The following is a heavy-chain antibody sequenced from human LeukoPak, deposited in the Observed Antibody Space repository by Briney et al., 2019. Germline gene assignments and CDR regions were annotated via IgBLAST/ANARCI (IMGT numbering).Heavy chain of an antibody. D-gene: IGHD3-16*02. J-gene: IGHJ4*02. CDR2: IDQDGSEK. V-gene: IGHV3-7*01. Sequence: PGGSLRLSCAASGVIFNQYWMSWVRQAPGRGLEWVANIDQDGSEKHYVDSVKGRFTISRDNARNSLYLQMNSLRAEDTAVYYCAREEPILRLGELSLPDWGQGTLVTVSS. CDR1: GVIFNQYW. CDR3: AREEPILRLGELSLPD.